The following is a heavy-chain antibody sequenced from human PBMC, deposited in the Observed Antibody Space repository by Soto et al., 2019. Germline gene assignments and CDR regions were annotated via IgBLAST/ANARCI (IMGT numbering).Heavy chain of an antibody. D-gene: IGHD2-15*01. V-gene: IGHV1-3*05. CDR3: ARGTVVTHFDH. CDR2: INAGNGNT. CDR1: GYTFTSYA. J-gene: IGHJ4*02. Sequence: QVQLVQSGAEEKKPGASVKVSCKASGYTFTSYAMHWVRQAPGQRLEWMGWINAGNGNTKYSQKFQGRVTITRDTSASTANMELSSLRSEDTAVYYGARGTVVTHFDHWGQGTLVTVSS.